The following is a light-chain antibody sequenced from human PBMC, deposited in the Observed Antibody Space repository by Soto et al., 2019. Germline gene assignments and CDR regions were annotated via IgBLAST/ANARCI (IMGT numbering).Light chain of an antibody. V-gene: IGKV3-15*01. Sequence: SPGTLSLKKGERAPLYCRASQSVTTQLAWYQQKPGQAPRLIIHGASTRATGIPARFSGGGSGTEFTLTISSLQFEDFAVYSCQSVDKWPLFGQGTRLEI. CDR3: QSVDKWPL. J-gene: IGKJ5*01. CDR2: GAS. CDR1: QSVTTQ.